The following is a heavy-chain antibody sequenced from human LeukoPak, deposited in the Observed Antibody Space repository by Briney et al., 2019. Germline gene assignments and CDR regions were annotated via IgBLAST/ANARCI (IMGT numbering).Heavy chain of an antibody. CDR1: GFTFSSYS. J-gene: IGHJ4*02. Sequence: GGSLRLSCAASGFTFSSYSMNWVRQAPGKGLVWVSRLNADGNSITYADSVRGRFTISRDNAKNTVHLQMNSLRVEDTAIYFCAGAYSAYDPFDYWGQGILVTVSS. D-gene: IGHD5-12*01. CDR2: LNADGNSI. CDR3: AGAYSAYDPFDY. V-gene: IGHV3-74*01.